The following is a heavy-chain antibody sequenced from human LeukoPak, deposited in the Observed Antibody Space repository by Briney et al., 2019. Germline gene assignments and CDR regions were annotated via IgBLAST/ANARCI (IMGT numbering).Heavy chain of an antibody. CDR2: IYSSGTT. Sequence: SETLSLTCAVSGDSISSGSYFWGWIRQPPGKGLEWIGSIYSSGTTYYNPSLKSRVTMSVDTSKNQFSLKLSSVTAADTAVYYCARSREQAAAGRWFDPWGQGTLVTV. D-gene: IGHD6-13*01. V-gene: IGHV4-39*07. CDR3: ARSREQAAAGRWFDP. CDR1: GDSISSGSYF. J-gene: IGHJ5*02.